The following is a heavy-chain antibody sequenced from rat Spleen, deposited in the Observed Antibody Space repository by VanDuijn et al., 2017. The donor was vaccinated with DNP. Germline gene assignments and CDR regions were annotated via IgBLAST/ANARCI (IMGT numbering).Heavy chain of an antibody. D-gene: IGHD1-9*01. V-gene: IGHV3-1*01. J-gene: IGHJ1*01. CDR3: ARGVSSYYGYNSYWYFDF. Sequence: EVQLQESGSGLVKPSQSLSLTCSVTGYSITNNYWGWIRKFPGNRMEWIGYISYSGNTGYNPSLKGRISITRDTSKNQFFLQLNSVTTEDTATYYCARGVSSYYGYNSYWYFDFWGPGTMVTVSS. CDR2: ISYSGNT. CDR1: GYSITNNY.